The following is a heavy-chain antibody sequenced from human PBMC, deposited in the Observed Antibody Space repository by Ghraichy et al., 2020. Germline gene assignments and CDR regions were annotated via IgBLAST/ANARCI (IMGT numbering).Heavy chain of an antibody. Sequence: SETLSLTCTVSGGSISSGGYYWSWIRQHPGKGLEWIGYIYYSGSTYYNPSLKSRVTISVDTSKNQFSLKLSSVTAADTAVYYCAGHYDYVWGSPPEGIVDYWGQGTLVTVSS. CDR3: AGHYDYVWGSPPEGIVDY. J-gene: IGHJ4*02. CDR1: GGSISSGGYY. D-gene: IGHD3-16*01. CDR2: IYYSGST. V-gene: IGHV4-31*03.